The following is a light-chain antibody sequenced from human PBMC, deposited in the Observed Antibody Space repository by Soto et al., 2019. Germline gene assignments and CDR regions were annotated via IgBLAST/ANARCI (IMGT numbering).Light chain of an antibody. CDR2: DVT. V-gene: IGLV2-14*01. Sequence: QSALTQPASVSGSPGQSITISCSAITADVGAYNYVSWYQQHPGKAPKLVIYDVTKRPSGVSDRFLGSKSDNTASLTISGLQTEDEADYYCSSYTGSTTPVFFGGGTKVTVL. J-gene: IGLJ2*01. CDR3: SSYTGSTTPVF. CDR1: TADVGAYNY.